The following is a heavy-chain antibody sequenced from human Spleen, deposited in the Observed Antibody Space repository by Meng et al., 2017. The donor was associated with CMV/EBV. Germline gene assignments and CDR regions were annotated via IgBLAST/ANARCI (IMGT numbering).Heavy chain of an antibody. V-gene: IGHV3-21*01. CDR1: FSFSSSS. CDR2: ISSSSSYI. Sequence: FSFSSSSMNWVRQAPGKGLEWVSSISSSSSYIYYADSVKGRFTISRDNAKNSLYLQMNSLRAEDTAVYYCARVGRNYDILTGYPFDYWGQGTLVTVSS. CDR3: ARVGRNYDILTGYPFDY. J-gene: IGHJ4*02. D-gene: IGHD3-9*01.